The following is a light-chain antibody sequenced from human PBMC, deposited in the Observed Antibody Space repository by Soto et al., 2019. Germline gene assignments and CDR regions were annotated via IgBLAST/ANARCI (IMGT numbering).Light chain of an antibody. Sequence: IVMTQSPATLSVSPGERATLSCRASQSVRNYLAWYQQRPGQAPRLLIFGASTRATDIPARFSGSGSGTEFTLTISSLQSEDFAVYYCQQYNNWPRTFGQGTRWIS. V-gene: IGKV3-15*01. CDR1: QSVRNY. CDR3: QQYNNWPRT. J-gene: IGKJ1*01. CDR2: GAS.